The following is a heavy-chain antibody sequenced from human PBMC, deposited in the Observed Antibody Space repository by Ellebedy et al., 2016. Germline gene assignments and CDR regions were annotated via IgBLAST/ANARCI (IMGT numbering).Heavy chain of an antibody. CDR3: ARWRWLQSEFDH. CDR2: HYASDGKT. CDR1: GFTVSNFV. V-gene: IGHV3-23*01. J-gene: IGHJ4*02. Sequence: GGSLRLSXAASGFTVSNFVMSWVRQSPGKGLEWVSTHYASDGKTYYADSVKGRFTISRDTSKSTLHLQMNSLRAEDTAVYYCARWRWLQSEFDHWGQGTLVTVSS. D-gene: IGHD5-24*01.